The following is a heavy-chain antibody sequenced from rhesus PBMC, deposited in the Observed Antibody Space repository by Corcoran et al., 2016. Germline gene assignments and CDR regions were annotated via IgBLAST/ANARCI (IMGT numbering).Heavy chain of an antibody. Sequence: QVQLVQSGAEVKKPGSSVKVSCKASGYTFTDYYIHWVRQSPRQGLEWMGWINPYNGNKRYAKKFQGRVTMTRDTSTTTVYMELSSLRSEDTAVYYCARVDPSAYVYFDFWGQGVLVTVSS. J-gene: IGHJ4*01. CDR3: ARVDPSAYVYFDF. CDR1: GYTFTDYY. V-gene: IGHV1S2*01. D-gene: IGHD2-39*01. CDR2: INPYNGNK.